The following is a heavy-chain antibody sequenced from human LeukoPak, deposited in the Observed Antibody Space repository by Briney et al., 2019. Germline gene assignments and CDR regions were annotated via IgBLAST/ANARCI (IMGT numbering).Heavy chain of an antibody. CDR3: ARGPPGSYSSSSYRPFDY. D-gene: IGHD6-6*01. CDR1: GGSFSGYY. V-gene: IGHV4-34*01. J-gene: IGHJ4*02. CDR2: INHSGST. Sequence: SETLSLTCAVYGGSFSGYYWSWIRQPPGKGLEWIGEINHSGSTSYNPSLKSRVTISVDTSKNQFSLKLSSVTAADTAVYYCARGPPGSYSSSSYRPFDYWGQGTLVTVSS.